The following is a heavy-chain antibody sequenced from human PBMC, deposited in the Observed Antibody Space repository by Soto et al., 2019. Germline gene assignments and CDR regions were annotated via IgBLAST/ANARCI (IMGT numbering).Heavy chain of an antibody. CDR2: IRAYNIDT. CDR3: ARGHGVIIGAMDV. Sequence: ASVKVSCKSSGYRFETYAMSWVRQAPGQGLEWMGWIRAYNIDTYYAQKFQDRVTMTTDTSTGTAYMELRSLRSDDTAVYYCARGHGVIIGAMDVWGQGTTVTAP. CDR1: GYRFETYA. V-gene: IGHV1-18*01. D-gene: IGHD3-3*01. J-gene: IGHJ6*02.